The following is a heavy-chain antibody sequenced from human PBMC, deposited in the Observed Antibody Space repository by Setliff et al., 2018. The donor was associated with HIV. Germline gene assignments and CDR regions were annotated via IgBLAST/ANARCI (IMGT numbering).Heavy chain of an antibody. Sequence: TLSLTCTVSGASVTNVLYYWSWLRQPAGKGLEWIGHIYTSGNSRYTNYNSSLERRVAISLDTSSNQFSLKLSSVTAADTAVYHCAREREAWSAYDSWGQGTLVTVSS. CDR3: AREREAWSAYDS. D-gene: IGHD3-3*01. CDR2: IYTSGNSRYT. CDR1: GASVTNVLYY. V-gene: IGHV4-61*09. J-gene: IGHJ5*02.